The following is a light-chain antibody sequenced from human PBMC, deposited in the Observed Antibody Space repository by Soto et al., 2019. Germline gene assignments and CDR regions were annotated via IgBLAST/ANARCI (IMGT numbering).Light chain of an antibody. CDR2: DSD. CDR1: SSDVGSYNL. J-gene: IGLJ3*02. CDR3: GTWDSRLSVWV. V-gene: IGLV2-14*02. Sequence: QSALTQPASVSGSPGQSITISCTGTSSDVGSYNLVSWYQQHPGKAPKLMIYDSDKRPSGIRDRFSGSKSGTSATLGITGLQTGDEADYYCGTWDSRLSVWVFGGGTKLTVL.